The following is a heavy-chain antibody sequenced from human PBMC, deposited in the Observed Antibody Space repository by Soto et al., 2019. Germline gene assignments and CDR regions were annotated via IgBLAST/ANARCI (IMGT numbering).Heavy chain of an antibody. D-gene: IGHD6-6*01. Sequence: PSETLSLTSTVSGGSIRSSSYYWGWIRQPPGKGLEWIGSIYYSGSTYYNPSLKSRVTMTRNTSISTAYMELSSLRSEDTAVYYCARGREYSRTFDPWGQGTLVTVSS. V-gene: IGHV4-39*07. CDR2: IYYSGST. CDR3: ARGREYSRTFDP. J-gene: IGHJ5*02. CDR1: GGSIRSSSYY.